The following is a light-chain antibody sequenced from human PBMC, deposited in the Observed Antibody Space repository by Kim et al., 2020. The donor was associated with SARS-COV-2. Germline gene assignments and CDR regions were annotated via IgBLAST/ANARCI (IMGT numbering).Light chain of an antibody. CDR2: GAS. CDR1: QSVSRSY. V-gene: IGKV3-20*01. Sequence: LFLSPGERSPLACGGGQSVSRSYLVWYQQKPGQAPRLLIYGASSRATGIPDRFSGSWSGTDFTLTISRLEPEEFAVYYCQQYGWTFGQGTKVDIK. CDR3: QQYGWT. J-gene: IGKJ1*01.